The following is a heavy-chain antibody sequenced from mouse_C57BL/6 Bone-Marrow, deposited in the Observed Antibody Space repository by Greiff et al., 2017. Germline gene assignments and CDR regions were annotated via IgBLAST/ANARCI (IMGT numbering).Heavy chain of an antibody. V-gene: IGHV1-18*01. CDR1: GYTFTDYN. Sequence: DVKLQESGPELVKPGASVKIPCKASGYTFTDYNMDWVKQSHGKSLEWIGDINPNNGGTIYNQKFKGKATLTVDKSSSTAYMELRSLTSEDTAVYYCARRSYYYGSGDYYAMDYWGQGTSVTVSS. CDR3: ARRSYYYGSGDYYAMDY. J-gene: IGHJ4*01. CDR2: INPNNGGT. D-gene: IGHD1-1*01.